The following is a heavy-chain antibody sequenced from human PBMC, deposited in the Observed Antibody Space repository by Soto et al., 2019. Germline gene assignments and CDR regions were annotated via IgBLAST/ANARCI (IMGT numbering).Heavy chain of an antibody. V-gene: IGHV4-59*08. CDR1: GGSISSYY. D-gene: IGHD4-17*01. J-gene: IGHJ4*02. CDR3: ARHATVKLGTGIN. Sequence: QMQLQESGPGLVKPSETLSLTCTVSGGSISSYYWSWIRQPPGKGLEWIGYIYYSGSTNYNPSLKSRVTISVDTSKNQFSLKLSSVTAADTAVYYCARHATVKLGTGINWGQGTLVTVSS. CDR2: IYYSGST.